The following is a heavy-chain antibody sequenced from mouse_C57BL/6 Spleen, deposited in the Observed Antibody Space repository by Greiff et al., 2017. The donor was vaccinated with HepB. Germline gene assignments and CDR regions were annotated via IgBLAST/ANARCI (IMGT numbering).Heavy chain of an antibody. CDR2: ISYDGSN. V-gene: IGHV3-6*01. J-gene: IGHJ2*01. Sequence: EVKLMESGPGLVKPSQSLSLTCSVSGYSITSGYYWNWIRQFPGNKLEWMGYISYDGSNNYNPSLKNRISITRDTSKNQFFLKLNSVTTEDTATYYCARVKDYSNSYFDYWGQGTTLTVSS. CDR1: GYSITSGYY. D-gene: IGHD2-5*01. CDR3: ARVKDYSNSYFDY.